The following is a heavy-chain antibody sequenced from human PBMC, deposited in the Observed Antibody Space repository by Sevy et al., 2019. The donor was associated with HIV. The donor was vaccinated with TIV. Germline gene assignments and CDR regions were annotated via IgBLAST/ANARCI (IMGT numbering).Heavy chain of an antibody. CDR3: ARDLPTGNDFKY. J-gene: IGHJ4*02. D-gene: IGHD1-1*01. CDR2: INAASGGT. CDR1: GYTFSDSY. V-gene: IGHV1-2*02. Sequence: ASVKVSCKASGYTFSDSYIHWVRLAPGQGLEWMGWINAASGGTKYAQKFQDRVTMTRDTSITTAYMEMSRLKSDETAVYYCARDLPTGNDFKYRGQGTLVTVSS.